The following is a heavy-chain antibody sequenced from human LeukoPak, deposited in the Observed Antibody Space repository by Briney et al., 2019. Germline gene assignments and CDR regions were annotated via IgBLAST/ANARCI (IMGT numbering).Heavy chain of an antibody. V-gene: IGHV4-61*01. J-gene: IGHJ4*02. D-gene: IGHD4-17*01. CDR1: GGSVSSGSYY. CDR3: ARGTMTTVTYYFDY. Sequence: SETLSLTCTVSGGSVSSGSYYWSWIRQPPGKGLEWIGYIYYSGSTNYNPSLKSRVTISVDTSKNQFSLKLSSVTAADTAVYYRARGTMTTVTYYFDYWGQGTLVTVSS. CDR2: IYYSGST.